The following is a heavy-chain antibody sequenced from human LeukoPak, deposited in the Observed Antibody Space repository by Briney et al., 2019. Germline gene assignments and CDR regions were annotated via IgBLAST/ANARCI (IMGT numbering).Heavy chain of an antibody. J-gene: IGHJ4*02. D-gene: IGHD3-3*01. CDR3: ALHYDFWSGYYSY. V-gene: IGHV3-23*01. Sequence: GGSLRLSCAASGFTFSSYAMSWVRQAPGKGLEWVSAISGSGGSTYYADSVKGRFTISRDNSKNTLYLQMNSLRAEDTAVYYCALHYDFWSGYYSYWGQGTLVTVSS. CDR1: GFTFSSYA. CDR2: ISGSGGST.